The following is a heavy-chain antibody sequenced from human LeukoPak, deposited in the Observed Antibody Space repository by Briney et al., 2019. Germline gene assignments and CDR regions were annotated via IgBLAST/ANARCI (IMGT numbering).Heavy chain of an antibody. J-gene: IGHJ3*02. D-gene: IGHD5-24*01. CDR1: EGTFSSYA. V-gene: IGHV1-69*13. CDR3: ARDIDGYNPRNPYDAFDI. Sequence: EASVKVSCKPSEGTFSSYAISWVRQAPGEGLEWMGGIIPIFGTANYAQKFQGRVTITADESTSTAYMELSSLRSEDTAVYYCARDIDGYNPRNPYDAFDIWGQGTMVTVSS. CDR2: IIPIFGTA.